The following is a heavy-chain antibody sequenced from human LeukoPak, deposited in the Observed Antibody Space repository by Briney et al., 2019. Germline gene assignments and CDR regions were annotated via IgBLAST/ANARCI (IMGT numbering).Heavy chain of an antibody. J-gene: IGHJ5*02. CDR1: GYTFTGYY. D-gene: IGHD6-13*01. CDR3: AKVPPSITASGNWLDP. CDR2: INPNSGGT. V-gene: IGHV1-2*05. Sequence: ASVKLSCKASGYTFTGYYIHRVRHAPGQGLEWNGRINPNSGGTNYAQKFQGRVTMTRDTSITTAYMELSRLTSHDTNIHYGAKVPPSITASGNWLDPWVQGALVTVSS.